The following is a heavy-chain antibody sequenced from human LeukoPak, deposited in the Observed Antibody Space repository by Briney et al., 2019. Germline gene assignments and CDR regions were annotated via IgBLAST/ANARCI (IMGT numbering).Heavy chain of an antibody. V-gene: IGHV1-24*01. Sequence: ASVKVSCKVSGYTLTQLSMHWVRQAPGKGLEGMGGFDPEDGETIYAQKFQGRVPMTEDTSTDTAYMELSSLRSEDTAVYYCATTRGYSYALDYWGQGTLVTVSS. CDR1: GYTLTQLS. D-gene: IGHD5-18*01. J-gene: IGHJ4*02. CDR2: FDPEDGET. CDR3: ATTRGYSYALDY.